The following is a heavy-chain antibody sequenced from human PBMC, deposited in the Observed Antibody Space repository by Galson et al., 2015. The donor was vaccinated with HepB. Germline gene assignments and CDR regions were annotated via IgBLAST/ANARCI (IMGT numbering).Heavy chain of an antibody. D-gene: IGHD3-22*01. Sequence: SLRLSCAASGFTFSSYAMHWVRQAPGKGLEYVSAISSNGGSTYYADSVKGRFTISRDNSKNTLYLQMSSLRAEDTAVYYCVKDMGPYYYYDSSGPAPYGMDVWGQGTTVTVSS. V-gene: IGHV3-64D*06. J-gene: IGHJ6*02. CDR2: ISSNGGST. CDR1: GFTFSSYA. CDR3: VKDMGPYYYYDSSGPAPYGMDV.